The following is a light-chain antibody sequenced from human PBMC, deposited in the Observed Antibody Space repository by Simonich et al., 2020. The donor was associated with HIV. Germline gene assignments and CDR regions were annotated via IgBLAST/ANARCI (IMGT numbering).Light chain of an antibody. J-gene: IGKJ4*01. CDR2: AAS. Sequence: DIQMAQSPSSLSASVGDRVTITCRTSQSISSYLNWYQHKPWKAPKLLIYAASSLQSGVPSRFSGSGSGTDFTLTISSLQPEDFATYYCQQSYSTTFGGGTKVEIK. CDR3: QQSYSTT. V-gene: IGKV1-39*01. CDR1: QSISSY.